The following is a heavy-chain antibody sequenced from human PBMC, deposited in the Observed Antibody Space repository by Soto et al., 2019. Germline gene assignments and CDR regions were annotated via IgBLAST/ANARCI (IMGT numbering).Heavy chain of an antibody. J-gene: IGHJ3*02. Sequence: GGSLRLSSAASGFPFSSYVMSWVRQAPGKGLEWVALIWFDGSDTYYTESVKGRFTISRDNSKSTLYLQMNSLRAEDTAVYYCARLYCSASSCYSVGAFDIRGQGTMVTVSS. V-gene: IGHV3-33*08. CDR1: GFPFSSYV. CDR3: ARLYCSASSCYSVGAFDI. D-gene: IGHD2-15*01. CDR2: IWFDGSDT.